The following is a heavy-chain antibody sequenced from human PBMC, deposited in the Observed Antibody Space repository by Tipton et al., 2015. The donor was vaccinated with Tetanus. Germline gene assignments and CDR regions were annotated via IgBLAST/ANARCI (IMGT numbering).Heavy chain of an antibody. D-gene: IGHD3-10*01. CDR3: AREHGSGSYYW. CDR2: IYTSGGT. Sequence: TLSLTCTVSGGSISSYYWSWIRQPAGKGLEWIGRIYTSGGTNYNPSLKSRVPMSVDTSKNQISLKLGSVTAADTAVYYCAREHGSGSYYWWGQGTLVTVSS. CDR1: GGSISSYY. J-gene: IGHJ4*02. V-gene: IGHV4-4*07.